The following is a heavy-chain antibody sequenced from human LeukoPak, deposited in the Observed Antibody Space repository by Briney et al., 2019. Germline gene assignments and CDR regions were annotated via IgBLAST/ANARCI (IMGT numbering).Heavy chain of an antibody. CDR3: AKEIWPTVTTPGHTHFDY. CDR2: ISSSGIST. Sequence: GGSLRLSCAASGFTFSSYAMNWVRQAPGKGLEWVSAISSSGISTYYADSVKGRFTISRDNSKNTLYLQMNSLRAEDTAVYYCAKEIWPTVTTPGHTHFDYWGQGTLVTVSS. CDR1: GFTFSSYA. V-gene: IGHV3-23*01. D-gene: IGHD4-17*01. J-gene: IGHJ4*02.